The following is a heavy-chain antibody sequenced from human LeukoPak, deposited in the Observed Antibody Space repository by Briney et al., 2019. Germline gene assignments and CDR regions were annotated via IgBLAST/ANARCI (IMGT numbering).Heavy chain of an antibody. J-gene: IGHJ4*02. CDR1: GYSFTSYW. CDR2: IYPDDSDT. Sequence: KPGESLKISCKTSGYSFTSYWITWVRQMPGKGLEWRGIIYPDDSDTTYSPSFQGQVTISADKSINTAYLQWSSLKASDTAMYYCARRDYGGKHFDYWAREPWSPSPQ. V-gene: IGHV5-51*01. D-gene: IGHD4-23*01. CDR3: ARRDYGGKHFDY.